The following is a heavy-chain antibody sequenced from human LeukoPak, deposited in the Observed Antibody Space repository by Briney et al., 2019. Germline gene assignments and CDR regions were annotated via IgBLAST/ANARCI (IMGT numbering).Heavy chain of an antibody. V-gene: IGHV4-34*01. CDR2: INHSGST. J-gene: IGHJ4*02. CDR3: ARHAYYCSSTSCYWD. Sequence: SETLSLTCAVYGGSFSGYYWSWIRQPPGKGLEWIGEINHSGSTNYNPSLKSRVTISVDTSKNQFSLKLNSVTAADTAVYYCARHAYYCSSTSCYWDWGQGTLVTVSS. D-gene: IGHD2-2*01. CDR1: GGSFSGYY.